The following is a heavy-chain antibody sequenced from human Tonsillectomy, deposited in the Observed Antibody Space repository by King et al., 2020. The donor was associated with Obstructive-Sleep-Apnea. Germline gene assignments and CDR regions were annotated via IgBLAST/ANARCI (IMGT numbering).Heavy chain of an antibody. V-gene: IGHV5-51*01. Sequence: VQLVESGAEVKKPGESLKISCKGSRYRFTNYWIGWVRQMPGKGLEWMGIIHPGDSDTRYSPSFQGQVTISADKSMSTAYLQWSSLKASDSAMYYCASGNGGTLEYFQHWGQGTLVTVSS. CDR1: RYRFTNYW. CDR3: ASGNGGTLEYFQH. CDR2: IHPGDSDT. D-gene: IGHD4-23*01. J-gene: IGHJ1*01.